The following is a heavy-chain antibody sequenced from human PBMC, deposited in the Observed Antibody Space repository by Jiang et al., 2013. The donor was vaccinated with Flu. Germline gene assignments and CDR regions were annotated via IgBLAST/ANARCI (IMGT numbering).Heavy chain of an antibody. V-gene: IGHV3-11*01. CDR1: GFTFSDYY. J-gene: IGHJ4*02. CDR2: ISSSGTTI. Sequence: AASGFTFSDYYMSWVRRASRKGLEWVSYISSSGTTIYYADSVKGRFTISRDNAKNSLSLQMSSLRAEDTAVYYCAREVEEQSFDYWGQGTLVTVSS. D-gene: IGHD6-19*01. CDR3: AREVEEQSFDY.